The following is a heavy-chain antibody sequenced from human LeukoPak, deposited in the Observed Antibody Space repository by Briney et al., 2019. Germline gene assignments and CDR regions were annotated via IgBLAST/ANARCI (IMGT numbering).Heavy chain of an antibody. CDR2: IYTSRST. Sequence: SETLSLTCSVSGGSISSGSYYWSWIRQPAGKGLEWIGRIYTSRSTNYNPSLKSRVTISVDTSKNQFSLKLSSVTAADTAVYYCARLLDYYGSGSKHPRGGFIDYWGQGTLVTVSS. CDR3: ARLLDYYGSGSKHPRGGFIDY. CDR1: GGSISSGSYY. D-gene: IGHD3-10*01. J-gene: IGHJ4*02. V-gene: IGHV4-61*02.